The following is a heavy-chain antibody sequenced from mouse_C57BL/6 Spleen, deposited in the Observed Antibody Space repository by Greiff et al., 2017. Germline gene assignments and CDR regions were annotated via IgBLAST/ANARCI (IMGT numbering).Heavy chain of an antibody. J-gene: IGHJ3*01. Sequence: EVKLMESEGGLVQPGSSLKLSCTASGFTFSDYYIAWVRQVPEKGLEWVANINCDGSSTYYLDSLKSRFIISRDNAQNMLYLQLSSLKSEDTATYYCAREDDGYKYWGQGTLVTVSA. V-gene: IGHV5-16*01. CDR3: AREDDGYKY. D-gene: IGHD2-3*01. CDR1: GFTFSDYY. CDR2: INCDGSST.